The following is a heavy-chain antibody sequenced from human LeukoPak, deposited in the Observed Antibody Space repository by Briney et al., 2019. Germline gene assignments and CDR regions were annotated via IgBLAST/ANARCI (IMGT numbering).Heavy chain of an antibody. J-gene: IGHJ4*02. CDR1: GFTFSSYA. CDR2: ISYDGSNK. V-gene: IGHV3-30-3*01. Sequence: QPGRSLRLSCAASGFTFSSYAMHWVRQAPGKGLEWVAVISYDGSNKYYADSVKGRFTISRDNSKNTLYLQMNSLRAEDTAVYYCAPARDGYNYWGQGTLVTVSS. CDR3: APARDGYNY. D-gene: IGHD5-24*01.